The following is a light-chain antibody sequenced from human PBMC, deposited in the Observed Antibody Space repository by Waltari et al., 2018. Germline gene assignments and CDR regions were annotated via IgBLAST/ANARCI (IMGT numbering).Light chain of an antibody. CDR3: AAWDDNLNGWV. CDR2: GNN. Sequence: QSVLPQPPSASGTPGQRFAISCSGSSSNIGSNTVNWYQQLPGTAPKLLIYGNNQRPSGVPDRFSGSKSGTSASLAIGGLQSDDEADYYCAAWDDNLNGWVFGGGTMLAVL. V-gene: IGLV1-44*01. CDR1: SSNIGSNT. J-gene: IGLJ3*02.